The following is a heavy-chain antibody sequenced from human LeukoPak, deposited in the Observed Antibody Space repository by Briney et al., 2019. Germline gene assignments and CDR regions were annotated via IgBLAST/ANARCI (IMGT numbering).Heavy chain of an antibody. V-gene: IGHV1-8*01. D-gene: IGHD3-3*01. J-gene: IGHJ4*02. CDR2: MNPNSGNT. Sequence: ASVKVSCKASGYTFTSYDINWVRQATGQGLEWMGWMNPNSGNTGYAQKFQGRVTMTRNTSISTAYMELSSLRPEDTAVYYCARGIINYDFWSGYYRDPDYWGQGTLVTVSS. CDR3: ARGIINYDFWSGYYRDPDY. CDR1: GYTFTSYD.